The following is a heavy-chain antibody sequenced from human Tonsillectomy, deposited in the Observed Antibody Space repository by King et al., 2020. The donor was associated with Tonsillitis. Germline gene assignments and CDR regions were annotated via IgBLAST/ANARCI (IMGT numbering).Heavy chain of an antibody. J-gene: IGHJ4*02. D-gene: IGHD5-24*01. CDR3: CTDTPSVGYREFEH. Sequence: VQLVESGGGLVKPGGALRLSCAASGFTFTNAWMSWVRQTPGKGLEWVGRIRNKAGGATTEYAAPVNGRFTISRDDLKNTLYLQMNSLESEDTAVYYCCTDTPSVGYREFEHWGQGTLVTVSS. CDR1: GFTFTNAW. V-gene: IGHV3-15*01. CDR2: IRNKAGGATT.